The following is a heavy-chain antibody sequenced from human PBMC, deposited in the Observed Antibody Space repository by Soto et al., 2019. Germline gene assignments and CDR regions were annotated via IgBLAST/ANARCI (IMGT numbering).Heavy chain of an antibody. CDR2: ISYDGSNK. CDR3: AKDQGGGWGIAPACLYYYYYGWTS. CDR1: GFTFSSYG. J-gene: IGHJ6*01. D-gene: IGHD6-13*01. V-gene: IGHV3-30*18. Sequence: QVQLVESGGGVVQPGRSLRLSCAASGFTFSSYGMHWVRQAPGKGLEWVAVISYDGSNKYYADSVKGRFTISRDNSKNMLYLQMNGLRAEARAVYYGAKDQGGGWGIAPACLYYYYYGWTSG.